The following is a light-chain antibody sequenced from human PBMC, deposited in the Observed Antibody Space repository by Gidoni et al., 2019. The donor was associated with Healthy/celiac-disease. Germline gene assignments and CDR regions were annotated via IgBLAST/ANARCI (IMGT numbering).Light chain of an antibody. CDR3: QQYNSYPLT. CDR2: KAS. CDR1: QSISSW. V-gene: IGKV1-5*03. J-gene: IGKJ4*01. Sequence: DLQTTQSPSPLSASVGDRVTITCRASQSISSWLAWYQQKPGKAPKLLIYKASSLESGVPSRFSGSGSGTEFTLTISSLQPDDFATYYCQQYNSYPLTFGGGTKVEIK.